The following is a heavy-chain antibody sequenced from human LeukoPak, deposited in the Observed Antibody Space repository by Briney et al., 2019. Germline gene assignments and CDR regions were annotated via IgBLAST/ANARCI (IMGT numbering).Heavy chain of an antibody. CDR2: IEPSGSET. D-gene: IGHD3-10*01. CDR1: GFTFSTYW. CDR3: GRFGYEAAFGD. J-gene: IGHJ4*02. V-gene: IGHV3-7*01. Sequence: GGSLRLSCAASGFTFSTYWMTWVRQAPGEGLEWVANIEPSGSETYYVDPVKGRFTISRDNAKNLVYLQMNSLRAEDTALYYCGRFGYEAAFGDWGQGTLVTVSS.